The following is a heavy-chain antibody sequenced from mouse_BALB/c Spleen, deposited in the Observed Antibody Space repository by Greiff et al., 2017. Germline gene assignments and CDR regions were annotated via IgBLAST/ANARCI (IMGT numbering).Heavy chain of an antibody. CDR1: GYSFTGYY. D-gene: IGHD2-4*01. CDR3: ARGFYYDLDY. J-gene: IGHJ2*01. CDR2: INPYNGAT. V-gene: IGHV1-31*01. Sequence: VQLQQSGPELVKPGASVKISCKASGYSFTGYYMHWVKQSHVKSLEWIGRINPYNGATSYNQNFKDMASLTVDKSSSTAYMELHSLTSEDSAVYYCARGFYYDLDYWGQGTTLTVSS.